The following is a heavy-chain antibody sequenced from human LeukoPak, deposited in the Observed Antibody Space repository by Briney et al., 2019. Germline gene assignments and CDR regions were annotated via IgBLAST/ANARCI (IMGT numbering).Heavy chain of an antibody. CDR3: TTLSYVGGY. Sequence: KPGGSLRLSCAASGFTFTNAWMSWVRQAPGKVLEWIGRSKSQTDGGTTDYAAPVKGRFTISRDDSKNTVYLQMNSLKTKDTAVYYCTTLSYVGGYWGQGTLVTVSS. V-gene: IGHV3-15*01. CDR1: GFTFTNAW. CDR2: SKSQTDGGTT. D-gene: IGHD3-10*02. J-gene: IGHJ4*02.